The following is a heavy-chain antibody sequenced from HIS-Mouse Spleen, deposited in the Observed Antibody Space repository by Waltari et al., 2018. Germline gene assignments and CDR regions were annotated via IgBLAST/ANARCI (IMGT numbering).Heavy chain of an antibody. CDR3: SRDFHDFWSGYYGGDKKHDAFDI. J-gene: IGHJ3*02. V-gene: IGHV4-4*07. D-gene: IGHD3-3*01. CDR1: GGSISSYY. CDR2: IYTSGSP. Sequence: QVQLQESGPGLVKPSETLSLTCTVSGGSISSYYWSWIRQPAGKGLEWIGRIYTSGSPNQNPSLKSRVTMSVDTSKNQFSLKLSSVTAADTAVYYCSRDFHDFWSGYYGGDKKHDAFDIWGQGTMVTVSS.